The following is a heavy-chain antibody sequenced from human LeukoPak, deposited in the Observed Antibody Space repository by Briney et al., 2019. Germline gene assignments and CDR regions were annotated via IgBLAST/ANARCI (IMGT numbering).Heavy chain of an antibody. CDR1: GGSISSYY. J-gene: IGHJ6*03. D-gene: IGHD6-13*01. V-gene: IGHV4-4*07. Sequence: PSETLSLTCTVSGGSISSYYWSWIGQPAGKGLEWIGRIYTSGSTNYNPSLKSLVTMSVDTSKNQFSLKLSSVTAAATAVYYCARDRQQLVPWYYYYMDVWGKGTTVTVSS. CDR3: ARDRQQLVPWYYYYMDV. CDR2: IYTSGST.